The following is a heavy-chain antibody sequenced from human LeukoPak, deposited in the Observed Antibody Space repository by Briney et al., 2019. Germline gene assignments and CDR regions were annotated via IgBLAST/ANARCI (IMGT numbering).Heavy chain of an antibody. D-gene: IGHD3-22*01. CDR2: ISSDGNHK. Sequence: PERSLRLSCAASGFTFSTYAMHWVRQAPGKGLEWVAAISSDGNHKHFADSVKGRFTISRDNSKNTLYLQMNSLRAEDTAVYYCARDKKDYDSSGYIDYWGQGTLVTVSS. V-gene: IGHV3-30-3*01. CDR1: GFTFSTYA. J-gene: IGHJ4*02. CDR3: ARDKKDYDSSGYIDY.